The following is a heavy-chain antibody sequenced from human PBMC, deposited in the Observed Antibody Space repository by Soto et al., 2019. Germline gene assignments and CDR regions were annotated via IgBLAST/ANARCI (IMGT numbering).Heavy chain of an antibody. CDR3: AKGKAHEYSRLGYYGMDV. CDR2: ISWNSGSI. D-gene: IGHD6-6*01. J-gene: IGHJ6*02. Sequence: EVKLLESGGDLVQPGGSLRLSCAASGFTFSSYGMSWVRQAPGMGLDWVSGISWNSGSIGYADSVKGRFTISRDNAKNSLYLQMNSLRAEDTALYYCAKGKAHEYSRLGYYGMDVWGQGTTVTVSS. CDR1: GFTFSSYG. V-gene: IGHV3-9*01.